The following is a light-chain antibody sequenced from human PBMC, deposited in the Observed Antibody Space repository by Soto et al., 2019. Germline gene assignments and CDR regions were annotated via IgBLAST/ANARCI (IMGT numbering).Light chain of an antibody. CDR2: LSS. Sequence: DIQMTQSPSTLSASVGDRVTITCRASQNITSYLNWYQKKPGKAPKLLISLSSSLQSGVPSRFSGSGSGTEFTLTISSLQPEDFATYYCQQYDSYPLTFGGGTKVDIK. V-gene: IGKV1-39*01. J-gene: IGKJ4*01. CDR1: QNITSY. CDR3: QQYDSYPLT.